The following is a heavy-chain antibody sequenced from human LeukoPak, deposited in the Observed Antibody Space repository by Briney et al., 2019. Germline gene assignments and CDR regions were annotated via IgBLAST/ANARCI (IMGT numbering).Heavy chain of an antibody. CDR1: GGSISSYY. Sequence: SETLPLTCTVSGGSISSYYWSWIRQPPGKGLEWIGYIYYSGSTNYNPSLKSRVTISVDTSKNQLSLKLSSVTAADTAVYYCARRGYSYGPGYYYYYMDVWGKGTTVTVSS. CDR2: IYYSGST. J-gene: IGHJ6*03. CDR3: ARRGYSYGPGYYYYYMDV. V-gene: IGHV4-59*01. D-gene: IGHD5-18*01.